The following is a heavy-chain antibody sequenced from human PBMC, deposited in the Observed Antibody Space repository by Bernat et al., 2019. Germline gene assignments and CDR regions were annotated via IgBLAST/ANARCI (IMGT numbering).Heavy chain of an antibody. CDR3: ARGLGRWLIDY. CDR2: ISYDGSNK. V-gene: IGHV3-30-3*01. D-gene: IGHD5-24*01. CDR1: GFTFSNYA. J-gene: IGHJ4*02. Sequence: QVQLVESGGGVVQPGRSLRLSCAASGFTFSNYAMHWVRQAPGKGLEWVAVISYDGSNKYYADSVKGRFTISRDTSKNTLFLRMNSLRAEDTSVYYCARGLGRWLIDYWGQGTLVTVSS.